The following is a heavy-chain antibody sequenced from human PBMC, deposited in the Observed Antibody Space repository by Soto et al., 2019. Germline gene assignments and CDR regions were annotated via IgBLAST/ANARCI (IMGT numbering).Heavy chain of an antibody. CDR2: INAGNGNT. Sequence: QVQLVQSGAEEKKPGASVKVSCKASGYTFTSYAMHWVRQATGQRLEWMGWINAGNGNTKYSQNCQGRVTITRDTSASTAYMELSSLRSEDTAVYYCARAPPYPLACDIWGQGTMVTVSS. CDR1: GYTFTSYA. CDR3: ARAPPYPLACDI. V-gene: IGHV1-3*05. J-gene: IGHJ3*02.